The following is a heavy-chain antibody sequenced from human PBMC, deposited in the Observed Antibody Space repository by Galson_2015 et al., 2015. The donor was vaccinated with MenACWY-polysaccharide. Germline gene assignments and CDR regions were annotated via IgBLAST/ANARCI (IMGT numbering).Heavy chain of an antibody. V-gene: IGHV1-8*01. CDR3: ARGGKYYYDSSGYLYWFDP. Sequence: SVKVSCKASGYTFTSYDINWVRQTTGHGLEWMGWMNPNSGNTGYAQKFQGRVTMTRNTSISIAYMDLSSLKSEDTAVYYCARGGKYYYDSSGYLYWFDPWGQGTLVTVSS. CDR1: GYTFTSYD. CDR2: MNPNSGNT. J-gene: IGHJ5*02. D-gene: IGHD3-22*01.